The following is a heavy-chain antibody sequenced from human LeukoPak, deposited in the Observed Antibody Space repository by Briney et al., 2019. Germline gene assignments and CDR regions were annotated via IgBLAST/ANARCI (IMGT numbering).Heavy chain of an antibody. V-gene: IGHV4-34*01. CDR3: STRGD. CDR1: GGSFSTYY. Sequence: SETLSLTCAVYGGSFSTYYWSWVRQPPGKGLEWTGEINHSGSTNYNPSLKSRVTISANTSKGQFSLKLTSVTAADTAVYYCSTRGDWGQGTLVTVSS. J-gene: IGHJ4*02. CDR2: INHSGST.